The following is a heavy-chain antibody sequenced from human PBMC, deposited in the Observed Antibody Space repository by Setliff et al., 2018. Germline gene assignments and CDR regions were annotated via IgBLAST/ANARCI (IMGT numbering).Heavy chain of an antibody. Sequence: LSLTCAVYGESFSGYFWSWIRQTPEKGLEWVAYISSSGSLIYYPDSVKGRFTISRDNAKKSVDLQMNSLRAEDTAVYFCAKSPVAYCSGAVCYPFEHWGQGVQVTVSS. J-gene: IGHJ4*02. CDR1: GESFSGYF. D-gene: IGHD2-8*02. CDR2: ISSSGSLI. V-gene: IGHV3-11*01. CDR3: AKSPVAYCSGAVCYPFEH.